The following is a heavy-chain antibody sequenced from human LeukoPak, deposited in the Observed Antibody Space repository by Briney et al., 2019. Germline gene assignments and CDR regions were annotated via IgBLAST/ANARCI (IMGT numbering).Heavy chain of an antibody. CDR1: GFTFSSYA. V-gene: IGHV3-23*01. J-gene: IGHJ4*02. D-gene: IGHD3/OR15-3a*01. Sequence: GGSLRLSCAASGFTFSSYAMSWVRQAPGKGLEWVSAISGSGGSTYYADSVKGRFTISRDNSENTLYLQMSSLRAEDTAVYYCARSRTDFDYWGQGTLVTVSS. CDR2: ISGSGGST. CDR3: ARSRTDFDY.